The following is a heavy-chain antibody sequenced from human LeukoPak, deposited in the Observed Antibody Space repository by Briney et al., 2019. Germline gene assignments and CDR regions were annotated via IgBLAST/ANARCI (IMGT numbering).Heavy chain of an antibody. Sequence: GESLKISCKVSGYRFTSYWIGWVRQMPGKGLEWMGIIYPGDSDTRYSPSFQGQVTISADKSISTAYLQWSSLKASDTAMYYCAKSDSSGWLLFDYWGQGTLVTVSS. J-gene: IGHJ4*02. CDR1: GYRFTSYW. V-gene: IGHV5-51*01. CDR2: IYPGDSDT. CDR3: AKSDSSGWLLFDY. D-gene: IGHD6-19*01.